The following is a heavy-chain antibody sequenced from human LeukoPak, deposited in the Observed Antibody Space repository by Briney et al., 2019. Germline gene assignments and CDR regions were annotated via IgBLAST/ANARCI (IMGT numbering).Heavy chain of an antibody. CDR1: GYTFNSHG. CDR3: ARDGLWFGELLSRFLPFDY. CDR2: ISAYNGDT. Sequence: GASVMVSCKTFGYTFNSHGISWVRQAPGQGLEWMGWISAYNGDTKYAQNFLGRVTLTTDRTTSTAYMELRSLRSDDTAVHYCARDGLWFGELLSRFLPFDYWGQGTLVTVSS. V-gene: IGHV1-18*04. J-gene: IGHJ4*02. D-gene: IGHD3-10*01.